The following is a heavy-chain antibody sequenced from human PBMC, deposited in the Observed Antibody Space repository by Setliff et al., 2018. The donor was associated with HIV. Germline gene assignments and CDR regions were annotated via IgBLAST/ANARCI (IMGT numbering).Heavy chain of an antibody. CDR3: ARLPDINSWPFDY. V-gene: IGHV4-59*11. J-gene: IGHJ4*02. Sequence: SETLSLTCTVSYGSISGHYWTWTRQPPGKGLEWIGYIHHSGGTQYNPSLMSRLTMSVDSSKNQFSLSLSSVTAADTAVYYCARLPDINSWPFDYWARGTLVTVSS. CDR1: YGSISGHY. D-gene: IGHD6-13*01. CDR2: IHHSGGT.